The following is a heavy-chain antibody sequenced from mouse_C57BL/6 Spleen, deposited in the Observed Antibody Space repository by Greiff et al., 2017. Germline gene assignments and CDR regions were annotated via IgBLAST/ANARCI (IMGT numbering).Heavy chain of an antibody. CDR1: GYSITSGYD. CDR2: ISYSGST. J-gene: IGHJ2*01. V-gene: IGHV3-1*01. CDR3: ARGITTFDY. D-gene: IGHD1-2*01. Sequence: EVQGVESGPGMVKPSQSLSLTCTVTGYSITSGYDWHWIRHFPGNKLEWMGYISYSGSTNYNPSLKSRISITHDTSKNHFFLKLNSVTTEDTATYYCARGITTFDYWGQGTTLTVSS.